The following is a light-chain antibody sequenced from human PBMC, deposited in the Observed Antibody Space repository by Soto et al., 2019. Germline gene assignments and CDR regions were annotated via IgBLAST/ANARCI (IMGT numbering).Light chain of an antibody. V-gene: IGKV3-20*01. J-gene: IGKJ4*01. CDR3: QQYGSSALT. Sequence: EIVLTQSPGTLSLSPGERATLSCRASQSVSSSYLVWYQQRPGQPPRLLIYGTSNRAAGIPDRFTGTESGTDFTLTIYRLEPEDSAVYYCQQYGSSALTFGGGNKVEIK. CDR2: GTS. CDR1: QSVSSSY.